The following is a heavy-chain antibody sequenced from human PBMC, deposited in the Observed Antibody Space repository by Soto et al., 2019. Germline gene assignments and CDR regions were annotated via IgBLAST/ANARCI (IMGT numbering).Heavy chain of an antibody. J-gene: IGHJ5*02. CDR3: ARLRFLEWLKWFDP. V-gene: IGHV4-59*01. CDR1: GGSSSRYY. D-gene: IGHD3-3*01. Sequence: CIPGTISGGSSSRYYWSWIREPPGKGLEWIGYIYYSGSTNYNPSLKSRVTISVDTSKNQFSLKLSSVTAADTAVYYCARLRFLEWLKWFDPWGQGTLVTVSS. CDR2: IYYSGST.